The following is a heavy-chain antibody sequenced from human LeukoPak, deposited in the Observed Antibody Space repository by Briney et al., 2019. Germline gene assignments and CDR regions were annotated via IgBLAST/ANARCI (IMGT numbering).Heavy chain of an antibody. Sequence: GGSLRLSCAASGFTFSSYGMHWVRQAPGKGLEWVAFIRYDGSNKYYADSVKGRFTISRDNSKNTLYLQMNSLRAEDTAVYYCAKVGLVVVVAANAFDIWGQGTMVTVSS. CDR1: GFTFSSYG. CDR2: IRYDGSNK. J-gene: IGHJ3*02. D-gene: IGHD2-15*01. CDR3: AKVGLVVVVAANAFDI. V-gene: IGHV3-30*02.